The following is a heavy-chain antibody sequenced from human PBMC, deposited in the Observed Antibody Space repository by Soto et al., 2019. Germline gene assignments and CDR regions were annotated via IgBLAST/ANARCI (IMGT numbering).Heavy chain of an antibody. J-gene: IGHJ3*02. V-gene: IGHV3-30-3*01. CDR3: AREAEAFDI. CDR2: ISYDGSGK. CDR1: GFTFSTYA. Sequence: QVQLVESGGGVVHPGRSLRLSCTASGFTFSTYAMHWVRQAPGKGLEWVAIISYDGSGKYYTDSVEGRFSISRDNSKSTLYLQMSSLRAEDTAVYYCAREAEAFDIWGQGTMVTVSS.